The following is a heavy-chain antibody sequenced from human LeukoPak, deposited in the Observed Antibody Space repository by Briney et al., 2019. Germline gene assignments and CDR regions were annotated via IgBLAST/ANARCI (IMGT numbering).Heavy chain of an antibody. Sequence: GESLRLSCAASGFTFSNYWMSWVRQAPGKGLEWVANIKQDGSDKYYVDSVKGRFTISRDNAKNSLYLQMNSLRAEDTAVYYCARAVAENWFDPWGQGTQVTVSS. CDR3: ARAVAENWFDP. J-gene: IGHJ5*02. V-gene: IGHV3-7*01. CDR1: GFTFSNYW. D-gene: IGHD6-19*01. CDR2: IKQDGSDK.